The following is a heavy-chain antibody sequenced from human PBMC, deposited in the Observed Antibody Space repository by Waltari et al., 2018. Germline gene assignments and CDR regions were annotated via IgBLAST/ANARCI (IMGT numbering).Heavy chain of an antibody. V-gene: IGHV3-21*01. Sequence: EVQLVESGGGLVKPGGSLRLSCAASGFTFSSYSMNWVRQAPGKGLEWVSSISSSSSYIYYADSGKGRFTISRDNAKNSLYLQMNSLRAEDTAVYYCARLTIFGVVIIRGMDVWGQGTTVTVSS. CDR1: GFTFSSYS. CDR2: ISSSSSYI. CDR3: ARLTIFGVVIIRGMDV. J-gene: IGHJ6*02. D-gene: IGHD3-3*01.